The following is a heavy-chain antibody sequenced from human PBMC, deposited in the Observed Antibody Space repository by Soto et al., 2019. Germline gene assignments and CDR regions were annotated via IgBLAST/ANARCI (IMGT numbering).Heavy chain of an antibody. CDR2: ISSGGSYI. D-gene: IGHD3-16*01. CDR1: GFTFSSYN. CDR3: ARHRYYEGSVPGYGMDV. J-gene: IGHJ6*02. Sequence: GGSLRLSCAASGFTFSSYNMNWVRQAPGKGLEYISYISSGGSYIYYADSVKGRFTISRDTAKTSLYLQMNSLRAEDTALYYCARHRYYEGSVPGYGMDVWGQGTTVTVSS. V-gene: IGHV3-21*04.